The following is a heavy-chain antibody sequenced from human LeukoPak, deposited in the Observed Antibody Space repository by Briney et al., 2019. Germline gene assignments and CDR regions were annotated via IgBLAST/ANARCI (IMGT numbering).Heavy chain of an antibody. V-gene: IGHV1-8*01. CDR2: MNPNSGNT. Sequence: ASVKVSCKASGYTFTSYDINWVRQATGQGLEWMGWMNPNSGNTGYAQKFQGRVTMTRNTSISTAYMELSSLRSEDTAVYYRARSSYSNYVFDDYWGQGTLVTVSS. D-gene: IGHD4-4*01. CDR3: ARSSYSNYVFDDY. J-gene: IGHJ4*02. CDR1: GYTFTSYD.